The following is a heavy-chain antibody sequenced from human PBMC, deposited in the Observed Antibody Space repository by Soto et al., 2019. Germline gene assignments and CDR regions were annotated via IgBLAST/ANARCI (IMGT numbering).Heavy chain of an antibody. CDR2: IIPIFGTA. D-gene: IGHD2-21*01. CDR1: GGTFSSYA. J-gene: IGHJ4*02. CDR3: ASVGTCGGDCDY. V-gene: IGHV1-69*01. Sequence: QVQLVQSGAEVKKPGSSVKVSCKASGGTFSSYAISWVRQAPGQGLEWMGGIIPIFGTANYAQEFQGRVTITADDSTRTADMELSSLGSEDTGVYYCASVGTCGGDCDYWGQGTLVTVSS.